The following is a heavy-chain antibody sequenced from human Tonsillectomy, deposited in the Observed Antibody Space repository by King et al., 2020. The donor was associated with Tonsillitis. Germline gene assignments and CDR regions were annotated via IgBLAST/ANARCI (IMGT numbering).Heavy chain of an antibody. Sequence: VQLVESGGGLVQPWGSLRLSCAASGFTFGSYWMHWVRQAPGKGLVWVSRIYPDGSVTYYADSVKGRFTISRDNAKNTVYLQMNSLRAEDTAVYYCIRDFREFDFWGQGTLVTVSS. CDR2: IYPDGSVT. CDR1: GFTFGSYW. CDR3: IRDFREFDF. V-gene: IGHV3-74*01. J-gene: IGHJ4*02.